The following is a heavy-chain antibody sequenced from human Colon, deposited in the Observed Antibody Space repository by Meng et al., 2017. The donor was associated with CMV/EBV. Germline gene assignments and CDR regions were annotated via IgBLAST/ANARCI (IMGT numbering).Heavy chain of an antibody. CDR1: GGSINSHY. Sequence: SETLSLTCSVSGGSINSHYWSWIRQPPGKALEWIGFVSHSGSTSYNPSLKSRVTISVDTSKSQFSLSLRSVTAADTAVYYCARGRSYSYYYYYGMDVWGQGTTVTVSS. J-gene: IGHJ6*02. D-gene: IGHD5-18*01. CDR3: ARGRSYSYYYYYGMDV. V-gene: IGHV4-59*11. CDR2: VSHSGST.